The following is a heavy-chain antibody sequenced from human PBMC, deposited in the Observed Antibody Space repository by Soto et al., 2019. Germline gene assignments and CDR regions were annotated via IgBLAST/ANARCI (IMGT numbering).Heavy chain of an antibody. Sequence: QVQLVESGGGVVQPRRSLRLSCAASGFTFSSYGMHWVRQAPGKGLEWVAVISYDGSNKYYADSVKGRFTISRDNAKNSLYLQMNSLRAEDTAVYYCARDFGSSGWYRLDYWGQGTLVTVSS. CDR2: ISYDGSNK. D-gene: IGHD6-19*01. CDR1: GFTFSSYG. CDR3: ARDFGSSGWYRLDY. J-gene: IGHJ4*02. V-gene: IGHV3-30*03.